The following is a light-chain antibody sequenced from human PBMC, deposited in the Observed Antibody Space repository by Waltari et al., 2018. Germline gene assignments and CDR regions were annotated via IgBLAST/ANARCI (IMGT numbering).Light chain of an antibody. J-gene: IGKJ4*01. CDR3: QQSYSFPLT. CDR1: QNINKY. CDR2: TAS. Sequence: IQMTQFPSSLSASVGDRVTITCRASQNINKYLNWYQQKPGKAPKLLIYTASTLQSGVPSRFSGSVTGTDFTLTISSLQPEDFAAYYCQQSYSFPLTFGGGTTVEIK. V-gene: IGKV1-39*01.